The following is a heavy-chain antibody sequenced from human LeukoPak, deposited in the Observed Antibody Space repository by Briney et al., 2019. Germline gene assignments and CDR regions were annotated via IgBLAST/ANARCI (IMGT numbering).Heavy chain of an antibody. J-gene: IGHJ4*02. V-gene: IGHV3-11*04. CDR2: ISISGSTI. CDR1: GFTFNDYY. D-gene: IGHD3-10*01. CDR3: ARTDYYYGSGIPFDY. Sequence: GGSLRLSCAASGFTFNDYYMSWIRQAPGKGLEWISYISISGSTIYYADSVKGRFTISRDNAKNSLYLQMNSLRAEDTAVYYCARTDYYYGSGIPFDYWGQGTLVTVSS.